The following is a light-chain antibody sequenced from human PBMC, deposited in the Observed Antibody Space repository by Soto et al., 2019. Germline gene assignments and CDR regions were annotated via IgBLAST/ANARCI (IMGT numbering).Light chain of an antibody. J-gene: IGKJ3*01. Sequence: DIQMTQSPSSLSASVGDRVTITCQASQDISNYLNWYQQKPGKAPKLLIYDASNLETGVPSRFSGSGSGTDFTFTISSLQPEDIATYYCQQYDNLPPAGFNLTFGPGTKVDIK. CDR2: DAS. CDR1: QDISNY. CDR3: QQYDNLPPAGFNLT. V-gene: IGKV1-33*01.